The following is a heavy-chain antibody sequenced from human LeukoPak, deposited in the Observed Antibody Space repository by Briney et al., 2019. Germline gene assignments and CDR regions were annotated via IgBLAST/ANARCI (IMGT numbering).Heavy chain of an antibody. D-gene: IGHD2-21*02. J-gene: IGHJ5*02. CDR1: GFTFSSYA. Sequence: GGSLRLSCAASGFTFSSYAMSWFRQAPGKGLEWVSAISGSGGSTYYADSVKGRFTVSRDNSKNTLYLQMNSLRAEDTAVYFCAKESHCGGDCYRWFDPWGQGTLVTVSS. CDR2: ISGSGGST. V-gene: IGHV3-23*01. CDR3: AKESHCGGDCYRWFDP.